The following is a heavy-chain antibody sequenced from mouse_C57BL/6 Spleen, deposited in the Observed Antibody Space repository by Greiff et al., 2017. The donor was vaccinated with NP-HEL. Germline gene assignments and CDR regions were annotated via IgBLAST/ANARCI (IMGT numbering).Heavy chain of an antibody. CDR1: GYTFTSYW. Sequence: QVQLQQSGAELAKPGASVKLSCKASGYTFTSYWMHWVKQRPGQGLEWIGYINPSSGYTKYNQKFKDKATLTADKSSSTAYMQLSSLTYEDSAVYYCARGLLGRGGYFDYWGQGTTLTVSS. V-gene: IGHV1-7*01. CDR2: INPSSGYT. D-gene: IGHD4-1*01. J-gene: IGHJ2*01. CDR3: ARGLLGRGGYFDY.